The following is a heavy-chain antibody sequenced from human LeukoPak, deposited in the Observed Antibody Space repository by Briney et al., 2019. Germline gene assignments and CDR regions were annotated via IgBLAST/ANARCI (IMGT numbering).Heavy chain of an antibody. CDR1: GGSISSYY. D-gene: IGHD3-10*01. Sequence: SETLSLTCTVSGGSISSYYWSWIRQPAGKGLEWIGRIYTSGSTNYNPSLKSRVTMSVDTSKNQFSLKLSSVTAADTAVYYCAKVAGPLTMVRAPFDYWGQGTLVTVSS. CDR3: AKVAGPLTMVRAPFDY. V-gene: IGHV4-4*07. CDR2: IYTSGST. J-gene: IGHJ4*02.